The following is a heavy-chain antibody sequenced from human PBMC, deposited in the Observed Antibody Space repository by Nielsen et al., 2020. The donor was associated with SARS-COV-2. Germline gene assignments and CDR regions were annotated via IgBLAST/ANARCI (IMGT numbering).Heavy chain of an antibody. CDR2: ISHSGNYM. CDR1: GFMVSDYY. Sequence: GESLKISCAASGFMVSDYYMSWIRQAPGKGLEWVSYISHSGNYMIYADSVKGRLTISRDNARNSVYLQMNSLGAENTAVYYCARTGRNMVNYYGMDVWGQGTTVTVSS. CDR3: ARTGRNMVNYYGMDV. D-gene: IGHD5-18*01. V-gene: IGHV3-11*03. J-gene: IGHJ6*02.